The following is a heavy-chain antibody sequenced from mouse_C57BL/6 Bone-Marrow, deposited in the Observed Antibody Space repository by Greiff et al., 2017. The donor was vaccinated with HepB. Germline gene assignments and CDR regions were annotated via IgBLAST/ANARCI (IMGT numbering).Heavy chain of an antibody. CDR1: EYEFPSHD. CDR2: INSDGGST. Sequence: EVQLVESGGGLVQPGESLKLSCESNEYEFPSHDMSWVRQTPEKRLELVAAINSDGGSTYYPDTMESRFNISRDNTKKTLYLQMSGLRSEDTALCYCAGREAVWFAYWGQGTLVTVSA. D-gene: IGHD6-1*01. V-gene: IGHV5-2*01. CDR3: AGREAVWFAY. J-gene: IGHJ3*01.